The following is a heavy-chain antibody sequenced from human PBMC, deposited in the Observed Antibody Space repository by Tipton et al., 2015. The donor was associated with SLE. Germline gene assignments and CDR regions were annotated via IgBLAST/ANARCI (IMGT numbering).Heavy chain of an antibody. V-gene: IGHV4-34*01. J-gene: IGHJ4*02. D-gene: IGHD2-15*01. Sequence: TLSLTCAVYGGSFSGYYWSWIRQPPGKGLEWIGEINHRGSTNYNPSLKSRVTISVDTSKNQFSLNLSSVTAADTAVYFCARESCNVGNCYFDYWGRGTLVTVSS. CDR2: INHRGST. CDR3: ARESCNVGNCYFDY. CDR1: GGSFSGYY.